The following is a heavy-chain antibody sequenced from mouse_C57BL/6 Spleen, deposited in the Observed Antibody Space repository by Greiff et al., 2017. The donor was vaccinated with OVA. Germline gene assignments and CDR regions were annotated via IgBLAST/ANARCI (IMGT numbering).Heavy chain of an antibody. Sequence: VQLQQSGAELVKPGASVKISCKASGYGFTSSCMNWVKQRPGKGLEWIGQIYPGDGDTNYNGKYKGKATLTADKSSSTAYMQLSSLTSEDSAVYFCAYGSDAMDYWGQGTSVTVSS. D-gene: IGHD1-1*01. J-gene: IGHJ4*01. V-gene: IGHV1-80*01. CDR1: GYGFTSSC. CDR3: AYGSDAMDY. CDR2: IYPGDGDT.